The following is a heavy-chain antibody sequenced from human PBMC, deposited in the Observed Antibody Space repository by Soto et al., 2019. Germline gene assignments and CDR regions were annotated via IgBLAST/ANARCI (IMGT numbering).Heavy chain of an antibody. Sequence: SETLSLTCTVSGDSISGGASFWSWIRQPPGKGLEWIANVYYSGSSYYNPSLKSRLTISVDTTKNQFSLQLKSMTAADTAVYYCVKLSCTSSTCYFPGWFDPWGQGTLVTSPQ. D-gene: IGHD2-2*01. CDR1: GDSISGGASF. CDR2: VYYSGSS. V-gene: IGHV4-30-4*01. CDR3: VKLSCTSSTCYFPGWFDP. J-gene: IGHJ5*02.